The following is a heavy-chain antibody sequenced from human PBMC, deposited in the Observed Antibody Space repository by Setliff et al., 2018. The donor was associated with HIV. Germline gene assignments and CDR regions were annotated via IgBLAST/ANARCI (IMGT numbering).Heavy chain of an antibody. D-gene: IGHD3-9*01. V-gene: IGHV3-23*01. CDR1: GFTFATYA. CDR3: ARGGRLQYFDWPSYAMDV. Sequence: GGSLRLSCAASGFTFATYAMNWVRQAPGKGLEWVSTISDDTFSTYYADSVKGRFTISRDNGKNLLYLQMNSLRAEDTAVYYCARGGRLQYFDWPSYAMDVWGQGTTVTVSS. J-gene: IGHJ6*02. CDR2: ISDDTFST.